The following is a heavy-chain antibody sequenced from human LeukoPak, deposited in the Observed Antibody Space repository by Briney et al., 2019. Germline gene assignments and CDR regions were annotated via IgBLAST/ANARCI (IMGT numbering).Heavy chain of an antibody. CDR3: AREAAGAGRGDY. V-gene: IGHV4-39*07. CDR2: IYYSGST. D-gene: IGHD6-13*01. Sequence: SETLSLPCTVSGGSISSSSYYWGWIRQPPGKGLEWIGSIYYSGSTYYNPSLKSRVTISVDTSKNQFSLKLSSVTAADTAVYYCAREAAGAGRGDYWGQGTLVTVSS. CDR1: GGSISSSSYY. J-gene: IGHJ4*02.